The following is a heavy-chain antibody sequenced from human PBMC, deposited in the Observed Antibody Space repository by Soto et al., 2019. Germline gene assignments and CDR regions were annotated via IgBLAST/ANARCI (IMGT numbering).Heavy chain of an antibody. CDR3: VSSAARGYSYGYRYYFDY. CDR2: INAGNGNT. V-gene: IGHV1-3*01. J-gene: IGHJ4*02. D-gene: IGHD5-18*01. Sequence: ASVKVSCKASGYTFTSYAMHWVRQAPGQRLEWMGWINAGNGNTKYSQKFQGRVTITRDTSASTAYMELSSLRSEDTAVYYCVSSAARGYSYGYRYYFDYWGQGTLVTVSS. CDR1: GYTFTSYA.